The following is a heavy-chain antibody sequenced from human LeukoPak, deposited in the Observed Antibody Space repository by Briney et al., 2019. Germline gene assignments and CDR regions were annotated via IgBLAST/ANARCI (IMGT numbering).Heavy chain of an antibody. D-gene: IGHD3-10*01. CDR1: GGSFSGYY. J-gene: IGHJ4*02. CDR2: INHSGST. V-gene: IGHV4-34*01. Sequence: SETLSLTCAVYGGSFSGYYWSWIRQPPGKGLEWIGEINHSGSTNYNPSLKSRVTISVDTSKNQFSLKLSSVTAADTAVYYCASGYGSGSYYIDYWGQGTLVTVSS. CDR3: ASGYGSGSYYIDY.